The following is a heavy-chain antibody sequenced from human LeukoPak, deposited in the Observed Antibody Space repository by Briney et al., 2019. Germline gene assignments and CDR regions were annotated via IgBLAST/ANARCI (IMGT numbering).Heavy chain of an antibody. J-gene: IGHJ6*04. CDR2: IKQDGSEK. CDR3: ARDAYIAVAGTAYYYYGMDV. Sequence: GGSLRLSCAASGFTFSSYWMSWVRQAPGKGLEWVANIKQDGSEKYYVDSVKGRFTISRDNAKNSLYLQMNSLRAEDTAVYYCARDAYIAVAGTAYYYYGMDVWGKGTTATVSS. CDR1: GFTFSSYW. D-gene: IGHD6-19*01. V-gene: IGHV3-7*03.